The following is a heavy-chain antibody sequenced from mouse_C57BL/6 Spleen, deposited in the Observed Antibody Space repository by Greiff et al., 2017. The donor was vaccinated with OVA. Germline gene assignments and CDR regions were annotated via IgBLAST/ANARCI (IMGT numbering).Heavy chain of an antibody. CDR3: ARRGDYVFDY. D-gene: IGHD2-4*01. CDR2: IDPSDSET. Sequence: VQLQQSGAELVRPGSSVKLSCKASGYTFTSYWMHWVKQRPIQGLEWIGNIDPSDSETHYNQKFKDKATLTVDKSSSTAYMQLSSLTSEDSAVYYCARRGDYVFDYRGQGTTLTVSS. V-gene: IGHV1-52*01. CDR1: GYTFTSYW. J-gene: IGHJ2*01.